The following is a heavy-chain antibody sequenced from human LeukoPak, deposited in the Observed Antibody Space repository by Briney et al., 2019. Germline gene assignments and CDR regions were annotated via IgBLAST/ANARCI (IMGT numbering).Heavy chain of an antibody. D-gene: IGHD4-11*01. V-gene: IGHV3-48*01. Sequence: GGSLRLSCAASGFNFANHAMSWVRQAPGKGLEWVSYIDSSSSTMYYADSVKGRFTISRDTAKNSLYLQMNSLRAEDTAVYYCAISGVTTVGYWGQGTLVTVSS. CDR3: AISGVTTVGY. J-gene: IGHJ4*02. CDR2: IDSSSSTM. CDR1: GFNFANHA.